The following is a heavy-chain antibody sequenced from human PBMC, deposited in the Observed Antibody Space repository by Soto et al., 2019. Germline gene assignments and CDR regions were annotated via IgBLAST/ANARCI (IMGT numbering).Heavy chain of an antibody. J-gene: IGHJ3*02. D-gene: IGHD6-13*01. CDR3: ARNHIAASGTSAYDI. V-gene: IGHV3-11*06. Sequence: GALRVSCEASGFTCSDYYMSWIRQAPGKGLEWVSYISPSSSYTNYAVSVKGRFTISRDNAKNSVYLQMNSLRAEDTAVYYCARNHIAASGTSAYDIWGQVTIVTVSS. CDR2: ISPSSSYT. CDR1: GFTCSDYY.